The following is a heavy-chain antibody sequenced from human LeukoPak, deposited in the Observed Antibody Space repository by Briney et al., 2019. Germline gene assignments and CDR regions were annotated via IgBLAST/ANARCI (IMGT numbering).Heavy chain of an antibody. D-gene: IGHD3-3*01. CDR2: IYHSGST. V-gene: IGHV4-4*02. CDR1: GGSISSSNW. CDR3: ARAMGFWSGYYWFDP. Sequence: SETLSLTCAVSGGSISSSNWWSWIRQPPGKGLEWIGEIYHSGSTNYNPSLKSRVTISVDKSKTQFSLKLSSVTAADTAVYYCARAMGFWSGYYWFDPWGQGTLVTVSS. J-gene: IGHJ5*02.